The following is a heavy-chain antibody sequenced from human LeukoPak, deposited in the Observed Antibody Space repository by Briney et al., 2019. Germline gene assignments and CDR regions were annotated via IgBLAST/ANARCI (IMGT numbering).Heavy chain of an antibody. V-gene: IGHV3-7*04. CDR2: INLDGSQK. D-gene: IGHD3-10*01. J-gene: IGHJ4*02. CDR3: ARDWDGSGTSLDY. Sequence: GGSLRLSCAASGFTFSKYWMSWVRQTPGKGLEWVAIINLDGSQKYYVDSIKGRFTISRDNAKNSLYLQMNSLRVEDTAVYYCARDWDGSGTSLDYWGQGTLVTVSS. CDR1: GFTFSKYW.